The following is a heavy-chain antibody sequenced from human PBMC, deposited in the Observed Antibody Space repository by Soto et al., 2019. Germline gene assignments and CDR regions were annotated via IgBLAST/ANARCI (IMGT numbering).Heavy chain of an antibody. CDR1: GFTVTDIY. J-gene: IGHJ3*02. Sequence: EVQLVESGGGLVQPGGSLRLSCVASGFTVTDIYMNWVRQAPGKGLEWVSVIYKDFTDYADFVKGRFSVSTDSSKNALSLEMDNPRAEDTAVYYCAREPRYCSGGSCSIMGDAFDIWGQGAMVTVSS. CDR2: IYKDFT. D-gene: IGHD2-15*01. CDR3: AREPRYCSGGSCSIMGDAFDI. V-gene: IGHV3-66*01.